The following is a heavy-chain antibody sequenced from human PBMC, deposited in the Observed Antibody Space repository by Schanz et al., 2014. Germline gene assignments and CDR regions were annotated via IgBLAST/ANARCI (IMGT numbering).Heavy chain of an antibody. Sequence: EVQLVESGGGLVQPGGSLRLSCAASGFTFSTYWMSWVRQAPGKGLEWVANIKQDESERSYVDSVKGRFTISRDNAKNSLYLQMNSLRAEDKAVYYCARDKGGYYPFDYWGQGTLVTVSS. J-gene: IGHJ4*02. CDR1: GFTFSTYW. CDR2: IKQDESER. CDR3: ARDKGGYYPFDY. V-gene: IGHV3-7*01. D-gene: IGHD3-3*01.